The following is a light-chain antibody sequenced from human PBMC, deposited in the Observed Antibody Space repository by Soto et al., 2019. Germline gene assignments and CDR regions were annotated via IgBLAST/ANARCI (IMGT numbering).Light chain of an antibody. J-gene: IGKJ1*01. CDR1: QSISIN. CDR2: GAS. V-gene: IGKV3-15*01. Sequence: EIVMTQSPATLSLSPGERATLSCRASQSISINLAWYQQKPGQAPRILIYGASTRATGTPARFSGSGSGTEFALTISSLQSEDFEVYYYKQYDSWLKGTFGQGTKMEIK. CDR3: KQYDSWLKGT.